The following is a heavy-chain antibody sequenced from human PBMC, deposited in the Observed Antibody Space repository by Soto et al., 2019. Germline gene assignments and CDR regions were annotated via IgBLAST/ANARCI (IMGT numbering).Heavy chain of an antibody. CDR3: ASRDIYALAFDH. CDR1: GFTSNRHM. D-gene: IGHD3-9*01. J-gene: IGHJ4*02. V-gene: IGHV3-21*01. Sequence: EVELVESGGGLVKAGGSLRLSCFASGFTSNRHMMNWVRQAPGRGLEWVALAGSSFIQHADSVKGRFTISRDDARNSVFLQMNSLRDKETAVYYCASRDIYALAFDHWGRGTLVTVSS. CDR2: LAGSSFI.